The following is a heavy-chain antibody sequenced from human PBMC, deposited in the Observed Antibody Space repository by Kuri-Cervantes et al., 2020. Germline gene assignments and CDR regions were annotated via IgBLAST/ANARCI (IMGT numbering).Heavy chain of an antibody. V-gene: IGHV1-2*02. CDR2: ISPNSGGT. J-gene: IGHJ4*02. CDR1: GYTFTGYY. Sequence: ASVKVSCKASGYTFTGYYLHWVRQAPGQGLEWMGWISPNSGGTNFAQRFQGRVIMTRATFFNTAYMELSRLRSDDTAVYYCARDLVVAGTSYYFDYWGQGTLVTVSS. CDR3: ARDLVVAGTSYYFDY. D-gene: IGHD6-19*01.